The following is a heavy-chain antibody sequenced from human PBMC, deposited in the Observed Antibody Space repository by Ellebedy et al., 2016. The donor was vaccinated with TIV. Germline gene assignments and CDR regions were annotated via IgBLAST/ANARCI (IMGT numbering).Heavy chain of an antibody. Sequence: PGGSLRLSCAASGFTFSGSSIHWVRQASGKGLEWVGRINNNANNYATVYAASVKGRFSISRDDSKNMAYLKMNSLKTEDTAVYYCTRRQCSGNTCYSDYWGQGTLVTVSS. CDR2: INNNANNYAT. CDR1: GFTFSGSS. V-gene: IGHV3-73*01. D-gene: IGHD2-15*01. J-gene: IGHJ4*02. CDR3: TRRQCSGNTCYSDY.